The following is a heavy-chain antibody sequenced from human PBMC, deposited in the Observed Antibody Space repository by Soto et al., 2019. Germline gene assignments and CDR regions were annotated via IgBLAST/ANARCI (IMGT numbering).Heavy chain of an antibody. CDR2: ISSSSSYT. D-gene: IGHD3-10*01. J-gene: IGHJ6*02. CDR1: GFTFSDYY. Sequence: GQLVESGGGLVKPGGSLRLSCAASGFTFSDYYMSWIRQAPGKGVEWVSYISSSSSYTNYADYVKGRFTISRDNAKNSLYLQMTRLRAVDPAVYYCAIEYYGSGGAVWGQGTTVTVS. V-gene: IGHV3-11*06. CDR3: AIEYYGSGGAV.